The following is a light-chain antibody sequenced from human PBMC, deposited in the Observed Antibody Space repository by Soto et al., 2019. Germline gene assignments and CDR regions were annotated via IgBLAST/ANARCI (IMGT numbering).Light chain of an antibody. CDR3: SSYTSSSTDV. V-gene: IGLV2-14*01. CDR2: DVS. J-gene: IGLJ1*01. CDR1: SSDIGTYNY. Sequence: QSALTQPASVSGSPGQSITISCTGTSSDIGTYNYVSWYQQHPGKAPKLLLYDVSSRPSGVSNRFSGSKSGNTASLTISGLQADDEADYYCSSYTSSSTDVFGTGTKLTVL.